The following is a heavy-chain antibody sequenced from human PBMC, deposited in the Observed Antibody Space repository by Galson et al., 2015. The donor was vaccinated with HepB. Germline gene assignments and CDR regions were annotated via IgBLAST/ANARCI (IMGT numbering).Heavy chain of an antibody. V-gene: IGHV3-15*07. Sequence: SLRLPCAASGFTFSNAWMNWVRQAPGKGLEWVGRIKSKTDGGTTDYAAPVKGRFTISRDDSKNTLYLQMNSLKTEDTAVYYCTTIPMVRGSIDYWGQGTLVTVSS. CDR2: IKSKTDGGTT. CDR1: GFTFSNAW. J-gene: IGHJ4*02. D-gene: IGHD3-10*01. CDR3: TTIPMVRGSIDY.